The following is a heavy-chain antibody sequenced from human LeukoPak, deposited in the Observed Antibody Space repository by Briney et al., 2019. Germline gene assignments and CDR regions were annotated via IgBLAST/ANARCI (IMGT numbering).Heavy chain of an antibody. CDR2: INTDGTVT. CDR3: ATKQWLAPPPDS. J-gene: IGHJ4*02. V-gene: IGHV3-74*01. CDR1: GFTFSKYW. D-gene: IGHD6-19*01. Sequence: PGGSLRLSCAPSGFTFSKYWMLCVRQTLGKGLESVSRINTDGTVTTYADSAKGRFTVSRDNADNTMFLQMNSVRDEDTAVYYCATKQWLAPPPDSWGQGTPVTVSS.